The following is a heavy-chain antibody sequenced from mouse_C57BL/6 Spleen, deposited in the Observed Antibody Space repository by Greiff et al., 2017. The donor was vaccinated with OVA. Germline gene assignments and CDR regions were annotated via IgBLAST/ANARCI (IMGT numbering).Heavy chain of an antibody. D-gene: IGHD1-1*01. CDR2: IYPRSGNT. V-gene: IGHV1-81*01. CDR3: ARSGYGSYWYFDV. Sequence: QVQLQQSGAELARPGASVKLSCKASGYTFTSYGISWVKQRTGQGLEWIGEIYPRSGNTYYNEKFKGKATLTADKSSSTAYMELRSLTSEDSAVYFCARSGYGSYWYFDVWGTGTTVTVSS. J-gene: IGHJ1*03. CDR1: GYTFTSYG.